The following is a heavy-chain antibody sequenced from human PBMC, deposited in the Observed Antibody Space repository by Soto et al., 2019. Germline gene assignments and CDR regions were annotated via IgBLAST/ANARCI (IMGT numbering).Heavy chain of an antibody. CDR3: GRQGSY. J-gene: IGHJ4*02. Sequence: QLQLQESGPGLVKPSETLSLTCTVSGVSISDTSYYWGWIRQPPGKGLDWIGTIYFNGNTFYNPSLKSRLTISVDTSSNQFSLRLTSVTAADTAVYYCGRQGSYWGQGTLVAVSS. CDR1: GVSISDTSYY. V-gene: IGHV4-39*01. CDR2: IYFNGNT.